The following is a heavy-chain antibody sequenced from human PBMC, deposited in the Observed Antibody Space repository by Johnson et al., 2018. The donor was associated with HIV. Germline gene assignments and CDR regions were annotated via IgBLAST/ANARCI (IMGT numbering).Heavy chain of an antibody. CDR2: IRYDGFNK. D-gene: IGHD6-19*01. Sequence: QVQLVESGGGVVQPGGSLRLSCATSGFTFSSYGMHWVRQAPGKGLEWVAFIRYDGFNKYFADSVKGRFTISRDNSKNTLYLQMNSLRAEDTAVYYCAKDLEEGQQWLIGAFDIWGQGTMVTVSS. CDR1: GFTFSSYG. J-gene: IGHJ3*02. CDR3: AKDLEEGQQWLIGAFDI. V-gene: IGHV3-30*02.